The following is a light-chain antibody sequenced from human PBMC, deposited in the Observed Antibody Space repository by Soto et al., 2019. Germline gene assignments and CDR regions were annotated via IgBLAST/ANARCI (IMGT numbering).Light chain of an antibody. J-gene: IGKJ3*01. Sequence: DIQMTQSPTSLSASVGDRVTITCRASQDIRNFVAWYQQKPGKAPKLLIYAASTLQSGVPSRFSGSGSGTDFTLTINSLQPADGASFSCQNYSSVPVFGAGTKVEIK. CDR3: QNYSSVPV. CDR1: QDIRNF. CDR2: AAS. V-gene: IGKV1-27*01.